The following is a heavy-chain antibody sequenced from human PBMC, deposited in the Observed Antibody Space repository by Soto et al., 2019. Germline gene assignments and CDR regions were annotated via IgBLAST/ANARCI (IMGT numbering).Heavy chain of an antibody. CDR3: SRGSSMTAVTVFEH. Sequence: QVQLEQSGPEVKRPGSSVKVSCKASGGTFNSYSVNWVRQAPGQGLEWIGGVIPLYNTSNYALKFQGRVTITADKSTSTVYMSLSSLRSDDTAVYFCSRGSSMTAVTVFEHWGLGTLVTVSS. CDR2: VIPLYNTS. J-gene: IGHJ5*02. V-gene: IGHV1-69*06. CDR1: GGTFNSYS. D-gene: IGHD4-17*01.